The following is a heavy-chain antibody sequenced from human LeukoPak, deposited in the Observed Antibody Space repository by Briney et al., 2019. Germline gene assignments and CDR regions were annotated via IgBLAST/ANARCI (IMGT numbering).Heavy chain of an antibody. CDR3: ARDIKSEFSNFHSSGWYS. CDR2: IYTSGST. D-gene: IGHD6-19*01. J-gene: IGHJ4*02. Sequence: SETLSLTCTVSGGSISSYYWSWIRQPAGKGLEWIGRIYTSGSTNYNPSLKSRVTMSVDTSKNQFSLKLSSVTAADTAVYYCARDIKSEFSNFHSSGWYSWGQGTLVTVSS. V-gene: IGHV4-4*07. CDR1: GGSISSYY.